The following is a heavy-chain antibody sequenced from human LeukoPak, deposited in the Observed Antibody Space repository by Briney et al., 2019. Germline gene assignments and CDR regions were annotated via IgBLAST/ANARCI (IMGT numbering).Heavy chain of an antibody. J-gene: IGHJ4*02. CDR3: ARDGGTVRYYDSSCDDR. V-gene: IGHV4-4*07. Sequence: SETLSLTCTVSGGSISSYYWSWIRQPAGKGLEWIGRIYSSGSTNYNPSLKSRVTMSVDTSKNQFSLKLSSVTAADTAVYYCARDGGTVRYYDSSCDDRWGQGTLVTVSS. D-gene: IGHD3-22*01. CDR2: IYSSGST. CDR1: GGSISSYY.